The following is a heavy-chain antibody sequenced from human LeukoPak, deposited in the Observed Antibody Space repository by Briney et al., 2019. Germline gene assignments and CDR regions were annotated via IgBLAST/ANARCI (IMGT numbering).Heavy chain of an antibody. V-gene: IGHV3-48*04. D-gene: IGHD3-22*01. CDR2: ISSSSSTI. CDR1: GFTLSSYS. J-gene: IGHJ4*02. Sequence: GGSLRLSCAASGFTLSSYSMNWVRQAPGKGLEWVSYISSSSSTIYYADSVKGRFTISRDNAKNSLYLQMNSLRAEDTAVYYCARDLSSGYFDYWGQGTLVTVSS. CDR3: ARDLSSGYFDY.